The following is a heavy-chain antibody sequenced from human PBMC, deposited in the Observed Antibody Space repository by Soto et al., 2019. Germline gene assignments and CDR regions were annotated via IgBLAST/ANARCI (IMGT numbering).Heavy chain of an antibody. Sequence: GGSLRLSCAASGFTFDDYGMSWVRQAPGKGLEWVARGRDKVKSYSTEYAASVKGRFTILRDDSKNSVSLQMNSLRTEDTAVYYCARSRSLVGGHYSMDVWGQGTTVTVSS. CDR3: ARSRSLVGGHYSMDV. D-gene: IGHD2-8*02. J-gene: IGHJ6*02. CDR2: GRDKVKSYST. V-gene: IGHV3-72*01. CDR1: GFTFDDYG.